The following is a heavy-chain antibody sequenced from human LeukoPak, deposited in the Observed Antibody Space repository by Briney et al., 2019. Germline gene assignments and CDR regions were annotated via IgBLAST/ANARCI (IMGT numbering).Heavy chain of an antibody. J-gene: IGHJ4*02. D-gene: IGHD4-17*01. CDR1: GGSISSYY. CDR2: IYYSGST. Sequence: SETLSLTCTVSGGSISSYYWSWIRQPPGKGLEWIGYIYYSGSTNYNPSLKSRVTISVDTSKNQFSLKLSSVTAADTAVYYCAMGLRHFDYWGQGTLVTVSS. CDR3: AMGLRHFDY. V-gene: IGHV4-59*08.